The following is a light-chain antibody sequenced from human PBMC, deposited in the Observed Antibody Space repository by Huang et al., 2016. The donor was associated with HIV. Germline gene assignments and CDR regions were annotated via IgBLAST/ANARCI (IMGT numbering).Light chain of an antibody. CDR2: DVS. CDR3: MQSTHLRT. Sequence: IVMTQTPLSLSVTPGQPATISCKSNQSLLHSDGKTYLYWYLQRPGQSPQLLIYDVSRQFSGVPDRFRGSGSGTDFTLKISRVEAGDVGIYYCMQSTHLRTFGQGTKLEIK. CDR1: QSLLHSDGKTY. V-gene: IGKV2-29*02. J-gene: IGKJ2*02.